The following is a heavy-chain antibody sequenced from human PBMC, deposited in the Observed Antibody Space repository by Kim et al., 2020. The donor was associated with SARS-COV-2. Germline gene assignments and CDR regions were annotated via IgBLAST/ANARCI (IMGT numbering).Heavy chain of an antibody. CDR2: IDPSDSYT. V-gene: IGHV5-10-1*01. CDR1: GYSFTNYW. CDR3: ARRYKVYRPTTPFDY. Sequence: GESLKISCKGSGYSFTNYWINWVRQMPGKGLEWMGRIDPSDSYTNYSPSFQGRVTISADKSISTAYLQWSSLKASDTAIYYCARRYKVYRPTTPFDYWGQGTLVTVSS. D-gene: IGHD1-26*01. J-gene: IGHJ4*02.